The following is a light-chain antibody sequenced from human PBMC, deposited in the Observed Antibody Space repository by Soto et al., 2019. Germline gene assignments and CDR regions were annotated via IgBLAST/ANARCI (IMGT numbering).Light chain of an antibody. CDR2: DVS. Sequence: QSALTQPASVSGSPGQSITISCTGTSSDVGGYNFVAWYQQHPGKGPKLMIYDVSKRPSGVSNRFSGSKSGNTASLTISGLQAEDEADYYGSSYTSSITLEFGGGTKLTVL. J-gene: IGLJ2*01. V-gene: IGLV2-14*03. CDR3: SSYTSSITLE. CDR1: SSDVGGYNF.